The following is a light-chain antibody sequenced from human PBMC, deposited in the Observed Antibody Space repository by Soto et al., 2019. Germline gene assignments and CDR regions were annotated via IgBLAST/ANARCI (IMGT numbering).Light chain of an antibody. V-gene: IGKV3-15*01. CDR2: DAS. J-gene: IGKJ5*01. Sequence: DIVLTQSPATLSLSPGEGATLSCSARQSVSSNNLAWFQQKPGQSPRLLIFDASTRATGIPARFSGSGSGTEFTPTISNLQSEDFAVYYCHQYNKWPPIKFGQGTRLEN. CDR1: QSVSSN. CDR3: HQYNKWPPIK.